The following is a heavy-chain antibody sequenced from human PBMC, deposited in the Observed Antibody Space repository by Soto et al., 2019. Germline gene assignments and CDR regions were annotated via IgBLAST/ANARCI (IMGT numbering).Heavy chain of an antibody. D-gene: IGHD6-25*01. CDR3: ARQRRDFDY. CDR2: IYSSGST. Sequence: SETLSLTCAVYGGSFSGYYWSWIRQPPGKGLEWIGYIYSSGSTNYNPSLKSRVTISVDTSKNQFSLNLSSVTAADTAVYYCARQRRDFDYWGQGSLVTFSS. J-gene: IGHJ4*02. V-gene: IGHV4-34*11. CDR1: GGSFSGYY.